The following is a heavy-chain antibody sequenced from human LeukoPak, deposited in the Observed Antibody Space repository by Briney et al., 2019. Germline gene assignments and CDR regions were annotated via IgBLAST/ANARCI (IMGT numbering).Heavy chain of an antibody. V-gene: IGHV1-2*02. CDR1: GYTFTGYY. Sequence: ASVKVSCKASGYTFTGYYMHWVRQAPGQGLEWMGWINPNSGGTNYAQKFQGGVTMTRDTSISTAYMELSRLRSDDTAVYYCASIDSSGYYSDYWGQGTLVTVSS. CDR2: INPNSGGT. CDR3: ASIDSSGYYSDY. J-gene: IGHJ4*02. D-gene: IGHD3-22*01.